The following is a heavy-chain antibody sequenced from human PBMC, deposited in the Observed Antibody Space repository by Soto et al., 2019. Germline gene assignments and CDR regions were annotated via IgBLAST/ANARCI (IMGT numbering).Heavy chain of an antibody. D-gene: IGHD3-22*01. CDR3: AKDTRRNYYDRSGYYYHDY. CDR2: ISYDGRNK. CDR1: GFTFSSYG. V-gene: IGHV3-30*18. J-gene: IGHJ4*02. Sequence: QVPLVESGGGVVQPGMSLRLSCAASGFTFSSYGLHWVRQAPGKGLEWVAVISYDGRNKYYADAVKGRFTISRDNSKNTLYLHMNSLRAEDTAVYSCAKDTRRNYYDRSGYYYHDYWGKRTLVTVSS.